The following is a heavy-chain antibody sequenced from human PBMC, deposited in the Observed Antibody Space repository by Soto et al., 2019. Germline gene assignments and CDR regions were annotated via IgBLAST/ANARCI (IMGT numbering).Heavy chain of an antibody. V-gene: IGHV1-2*02. CDR2: INPKTAAT. CDR1: GYSFSDYF. Sequence: QVPLVQSGAEVKKSGASVKVSCKPSGYSFSDYFIQWVRQAPGQGLEWVAWINPKTAATNYAKKFQGRVSVTWDTSSTTANIELTSLRPDDTAVYYCARLKWCLNYYNGMDVWGQGTTVIVSS. J-gene: IGHJ6*02. CDR3: ARLKWCLNYYNGMDV. D-gene: IGHD2-21*02.